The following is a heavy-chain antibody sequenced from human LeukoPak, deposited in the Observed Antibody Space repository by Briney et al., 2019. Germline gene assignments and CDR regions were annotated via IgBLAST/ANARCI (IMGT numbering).Heavy chain of an antibody. CDR1: GFTFSSYA. D-gene: IGHD2-21*02. CDR3: VREDTPATANY. V-gene: IGHV3-23*01. CDR2: ISGGGDIT. J-gene: IGHJ4*02. Sequence: GGSLRLSCVVSGFTFSSYAMSWVRQAPGKGLEWVSAISGGGDITYYADSVKGRFTISRDNSKDTLFLQMHSLRPGDTAVYYCVREDTPATANYWGQGTLVTISS.